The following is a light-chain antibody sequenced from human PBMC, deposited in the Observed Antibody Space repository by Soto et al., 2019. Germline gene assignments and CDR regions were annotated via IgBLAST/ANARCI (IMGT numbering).Light chain of an antibody. CDR3: QQRSDWIT. Sequence: EIVLTRSPATLSLSPGEIATLSCRASQSVSNSLAWFQQKPGQAPRLLIYDASNRATGIPARFSGSGSGTDFTLTISSLEPEDFAVYYCQQRSDWITFGQGTRLEIK. J-gene: IGKJ5*01. V-gene: IGKV3-11*01. CDR2: DAS. CDR1: QSVSNS.